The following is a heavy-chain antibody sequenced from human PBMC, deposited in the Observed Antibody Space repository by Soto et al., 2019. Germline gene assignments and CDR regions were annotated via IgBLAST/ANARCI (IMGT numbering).Heavy chain of an antibody. J-gene: IGHJ4*02. V-gene: IGHV3-66*04. CDR1: GFSVSSDF. Sequence: EVQLVESGGGLVQPGGSLRLSCAAAGFSVSSDFMIWVRQAPGKGLDWVSSIYPDGRTFHAEYVKCRFTISRDSSNTTLHLHMHSLRVEDTAGYYCARRGDWGQGDLVTLSS. CDR2: IYPDGRT. CDR3: ARRGD. D-gene: IGHD2-21*01.